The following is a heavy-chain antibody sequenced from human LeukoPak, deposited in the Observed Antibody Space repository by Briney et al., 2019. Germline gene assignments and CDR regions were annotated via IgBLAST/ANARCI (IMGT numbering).Heavy chain of an antibody. D-gene: IGHD6-6*01. Sequence: ASVKVSCKASGYTFTGYYMHWVRQAPGQGLEWMGWINPNSGGTNYAQRFQGRVTMTRDTSIGTAYMELSRLRSDDTAVYYCARGGAARSNNWFDPWGQGTLVTVSS. J-gene: IGHJ5*02. CDR1: GYTFTGYY. CDR3: ARGGAARSNNWFDP. V-gene: IGHV1-2*02. CDR2: INPNSGGT.